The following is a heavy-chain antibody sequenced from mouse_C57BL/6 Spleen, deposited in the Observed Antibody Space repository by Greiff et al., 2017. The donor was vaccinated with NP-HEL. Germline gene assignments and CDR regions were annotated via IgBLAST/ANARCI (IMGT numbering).Heavy chain of an antibody. J-gene: IGHJ3*01. D-gene: IGHD3-1*01. CDR1: GYSFTDYY. Sequence: VQLKESGPELVKPGASVKISCKASGYSFTDYYMNWVKQSNGKSLEWIGVINPNYGTTSYNQKFKGKATLTVDQSSSTAYMQLNSLTSEDSAVYYSARPQGLRQAWFDYWGQGTLVTVSA. CDR3: ARPQGLRQAWFDY. V-gene: IGHV1-39*01. CDR2: INPNYGTT.